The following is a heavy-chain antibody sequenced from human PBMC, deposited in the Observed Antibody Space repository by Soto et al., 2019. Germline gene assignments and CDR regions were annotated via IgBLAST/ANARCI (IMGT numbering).Heavy chain of an antibody. D-gene: IGHD1-20*01. J-gene: IGHJ4*02. CDR3: ARYNNAWYLDY. V-gene: IGHV4-34*01. CDR1: GGSFSGQY. CDR2: INHSGSI. Sequence: SETLSLTCAVYGGSFSGQYWSWIRQPPGKGLEWIGEINHSGSINYNPSLESRVTISEDTSKNQFSLHLNSVTPDDTAIYYCARYNNAWYLDYWGQGTRLTVSS.